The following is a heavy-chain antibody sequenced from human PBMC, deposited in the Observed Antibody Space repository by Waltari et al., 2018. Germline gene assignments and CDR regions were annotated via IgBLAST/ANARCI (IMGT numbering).Heavy chain of an antibody. Sequence: EVQLLESGGGLVQPGGSLRLSCAASGFTFSSYAMSWVRQAPGKGLEWVSAISGRGGSTYYADSVKGRFTISRDNSKNTLYLQMNSLRAEDTAVYYCAKDLKSGSNFDYWGQGTLVTVSS. CDR1: GFTFSSYA. CDR3: AKDLKSGSNFDY. D-gene: IGHD5-12*01. J-gene: IGHJ4*02. V-gene: IGHV3-23*01. CDR2: ISGRGGST.